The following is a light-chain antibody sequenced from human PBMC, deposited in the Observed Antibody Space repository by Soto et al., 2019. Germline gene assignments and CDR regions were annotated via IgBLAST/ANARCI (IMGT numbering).Light chain of an antibody. CDR3: QQYDNLIFT. CDR1: QDISNY. V-gene: IGKV1-33*01. J-gene: IGKJ3*01. CDR2: AAS. Sequence: DIQMTQSPSSLSASVGDRVTITCQASQDISNYLNWYQQKPGKAPKLLIYAASNLETGVPSRFSGSGSGTDFTFTISSLQPEDIATNYCQQYDNLIFTFGPGTKVDIK.